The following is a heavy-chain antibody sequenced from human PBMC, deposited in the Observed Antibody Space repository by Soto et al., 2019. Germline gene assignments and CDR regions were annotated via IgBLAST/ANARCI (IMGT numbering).Heavy chain of an antibody. CDR1: GFSISSGFY. J-gene: IGHJ4*02. Sequence: SETLSLTCNVTGFSISSGFYWSWVRQTPGKGLEWIGSIYCPGNSYRNPSLEGRLIVSMDLSNNQFFLKLASVTAADTAIYYCAREKVGTTFFDNWGQGTQVTVSS. D-gene: IGHD1-1*01. V-gene: IGHV4-38-2*02. CDR2: IYCPGNS. CDR3: AREKVGTTFFDN.